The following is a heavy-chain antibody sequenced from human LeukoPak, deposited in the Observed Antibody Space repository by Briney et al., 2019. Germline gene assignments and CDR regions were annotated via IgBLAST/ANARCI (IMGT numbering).Heavy chain of an antibody. CDR3: ARDYGDNYWFDP. D-gene: IGHD4-17*01. V-gene: IGHV1-2*02. J-gene: IGHJ5*02. CDR1: GYTFTSYD. Sequence: ASVKVSCKASGYTFTSYDINWVRQATGQGLEWMGWINPNSGGTNYAQKFQGRVTMTRDTSISTAYMELSRLRSDDTAVYYCARDYGDNYWFDPWGQGTLVTVSS. CDR2: INPNSGGT.